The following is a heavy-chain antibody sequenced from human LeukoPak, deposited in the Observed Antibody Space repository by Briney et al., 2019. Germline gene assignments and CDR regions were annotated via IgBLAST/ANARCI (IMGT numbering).Heavy chain of an antibody. CDR2: MNPNSGNT. V-gene: IGHV1-8*03. J-gene: IGHJ3*02. D-gene: IGHD1-26*01. Sequence: GASVKVSCKASGYTFTSYGISWVRQATGQGLEWMGWMNPNSGNTGYAQKFQGRVTITRNTSISTAYMELSSLRSEDTAVYYCARGSIVAARQRPYAFDIWGQGTMVTVSS. CDR1: GYTFTSYG. CDR3: ARGSIVAARQRPYAFDI.